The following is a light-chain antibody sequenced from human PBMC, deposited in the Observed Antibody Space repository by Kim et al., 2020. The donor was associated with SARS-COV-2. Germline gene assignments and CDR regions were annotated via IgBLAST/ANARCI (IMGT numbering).Light chain of an antibody. CDR1: QSVSSF. CDR3: LQGYSPVLT. V-gene: IGKV1-39*01. J-gene: IGKJ3*01. CDR2: AAC. Sequence: DIQMTQSPSSLSASLGDRVTITCRANQSVSSFLNWYQLKPGKAPNLLMHAACSLQSGVPSRFSGSGSGTHFTLTISSLQPEDVATYFCLQGYSPVLTFGP.